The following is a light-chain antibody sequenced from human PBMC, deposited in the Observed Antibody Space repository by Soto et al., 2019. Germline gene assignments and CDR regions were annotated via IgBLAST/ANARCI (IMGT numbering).Light chain of an antibody. J-gene: IGKJ4*01. V-gene: IGKV4-1*01. CDR1: QNVLYNSNNQNY. Sequence: DIVMTQSPDSLAVSLGERATINCKSSQNVLYNSNNQNYLAWYQQKPGQPPKLLVYWASTRESGVPDRFSGSGSGTDFTLTISSLQAEDVAVYYCQQYYSTPLTFGGGTKVEIK. CDR2: WAS. CDR3: QQYYSTPLT.